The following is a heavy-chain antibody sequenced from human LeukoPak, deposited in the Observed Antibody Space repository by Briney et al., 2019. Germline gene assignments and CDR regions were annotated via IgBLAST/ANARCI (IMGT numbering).Heavy chain of an antibody. CDR3: AKDTYDFGSGTYPPDY. Sequence: GGSLRLSCAASGFTFSSYEMNWVRQAPGKGLEWVSYISSSGSTIYYADSVKGRFTISRDNAKNSLYLQMNSLRTEDTAVYYCAKDTYDFGSGTYPPDYWGQGTLVTVSS. CDR2: ISSSGSTI. D-gene: IGHD3-10*01. V-gene: IGHV3-48*03. J-gene: IGHJ4*02. CDR1: GFTFSSYE.